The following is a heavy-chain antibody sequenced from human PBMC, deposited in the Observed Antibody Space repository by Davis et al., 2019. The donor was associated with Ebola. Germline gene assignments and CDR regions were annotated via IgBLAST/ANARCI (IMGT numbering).Heavy chain of an antibody. CDR2: ISSSGSTI. V-gene: IGHV3-11*04. Sequence: GESLKISCAASGFTFSDYYMSWIRQAPGKGLEWVSYISSSGSTIYYADSVKGRFTISRDNAKNSLYLQMNSLRAEDTAVYYCARHPGELLFHFDYWGQGTLVTVSS. CDR1: GFTFSDYY. J-gene: IGHJ4*02. CDR3: ARHPGELLFHFDY. D-gene: IGHD1-26*01.